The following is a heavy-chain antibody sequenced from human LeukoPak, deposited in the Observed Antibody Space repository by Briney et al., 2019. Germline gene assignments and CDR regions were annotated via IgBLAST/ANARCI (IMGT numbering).Heavy chain of an antibody. CDR3: ATDFYDST. Sequence: GGSLRLSCATSGFTFSNAWMNWVRQAPGKGLEWVGRIRSNSDGGTIDYAAPVKGRFTLSRDDSKTTLYLQMNSLQTEDTAVYYCATDFYDSTWGQGTLVTVSS. J-gene: IGHJ5*02. CDR1: GFTFSNAW. CDR2: IRSNSDGGTI. D-gene: IGHD3-22*01. V-gene: IGHV3-15*07.